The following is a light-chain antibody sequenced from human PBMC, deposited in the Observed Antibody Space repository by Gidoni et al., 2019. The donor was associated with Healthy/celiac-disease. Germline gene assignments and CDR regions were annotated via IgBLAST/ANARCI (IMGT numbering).Light chain of an antibody. V-gene: IGKV3-15*01. J-gene: IGKJ4*01. Sequence: IVMTQSPATLSVSPGERATLSCRASQSVSSNLAWYQQKPGQAPRLLIYGASTSATGIPARFSVSGSGTEFTLTISSLQSEDFAVYYCQQYNNWPPLTFGGGTKVEIK. CDR1: QSVSSN. CDR2: GAS. CDR3: QQYNNWPPLT.